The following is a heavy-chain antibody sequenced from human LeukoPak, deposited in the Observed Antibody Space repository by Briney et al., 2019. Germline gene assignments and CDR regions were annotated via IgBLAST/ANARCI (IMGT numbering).Heavy chain of an antibody. J-gene: IGHJ3*02. D-gene: IGHD3-22*01. CDR3: AKGPYDSSGYDAFDI. Sequence: PGRSLRLSCAASGFTFDDYAMNWVRQAPGKGLEWVSLISGDGGSTYYADSVKGRFTISRDNSKNSLYLQMNSLRTEDTALYYCAKGPYDSSGYDAFDIWGQGTMVTVSS. CDR1: GFTFDDYA. V-gene: IGHV3-43*02. CDR2: ISGDGGST.